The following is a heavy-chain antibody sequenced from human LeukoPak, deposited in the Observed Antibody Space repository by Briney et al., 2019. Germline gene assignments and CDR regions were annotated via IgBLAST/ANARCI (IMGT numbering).Heavy chain of an antibody. CDR1: GGSISSGGYY. J-gene: IGHJ4*02. D-gene: IGHD3-22*01. CDR3: ARVKYYYDSSGYYPPPGIYYFDY. CDR2: IYHSGST. Sequence: SETLSLTCTVSGGSISSGGYYWSWIRQPPGKGLEWIGYIYHSGSTYYNPSLKSRVTISVDRSKNQFSLKLSSVTAADTAVYYCARVKYYYDSSGYYPPPGIYYFDYWGQGTLVTVSS. V-gene: IGHV4-30-2*01.